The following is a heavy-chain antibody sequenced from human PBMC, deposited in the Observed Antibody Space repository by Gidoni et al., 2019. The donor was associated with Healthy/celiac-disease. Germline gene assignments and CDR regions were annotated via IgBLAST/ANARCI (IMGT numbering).Heavy chain of an antibody. D-gene: IGHD3-10*02. Sequence: QVQLVQSGAEVKKPGASVKVSCKASGYTFTSYGISWVRQAPGQGLEWMGWISAYNGNTNYAQKLQGRVTMTTDTSTSTAYMELRSLRSDDTAVYYCARDYSPRFGELLGLGFWYYYYGMDVWGQGTTVTVSS. V-gene: IGHV1-18*01. J-gene: IGHJ6*02. CDR3: ARDYSPRFGELLGLGFWYYYYGMDV. CDR1: GYTFTSYG. CDR2: ISAYNGNT.